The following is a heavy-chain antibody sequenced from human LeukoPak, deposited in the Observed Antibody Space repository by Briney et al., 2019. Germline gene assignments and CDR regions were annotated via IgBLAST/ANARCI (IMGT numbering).Heavy chain of an antibody. CDR3: AKSPGDIVAEYFQH. CDR2: ISGSGGST. Sequence: GGSLRLSCAASGFTFSSYAMSSVRQAPGKGLEWVSAISGSGGSTYYADSVKGRFTISRDNSRNTLYLQMNSLRAEDTAVYYCAKSPGDIVAEYFQHWGQGTLVTVSS. J-gene: IGHJ1*01. V-gene: IGHV3-23*01. CDR1: GFTFSSYA. D-gene: IGHD2-15*01.